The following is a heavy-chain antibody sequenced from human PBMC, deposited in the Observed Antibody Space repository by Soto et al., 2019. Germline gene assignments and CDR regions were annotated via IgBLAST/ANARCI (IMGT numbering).Heavy chain of an antibody. CDR3: ARGNIRGVPKVSGYGMDV. D-gene: IGHD3-10*01. V-gene: IGHV3-13*04. CDR2: IGTAGDT. Sequence: EVQLVESGGGLVQPGGSLRLSCAASGFTFSSYDMHWVRQATGKGLEWVSAIGTAGDTYYPGSVKGRFTISRENAKNSLYLQMNSLRAGDTAVYYCARGNIRGVPKVSGYGMDVWGQGTTVTVSS. CDR1: GFTFSSYD. J-gene: IGHJ6*02.